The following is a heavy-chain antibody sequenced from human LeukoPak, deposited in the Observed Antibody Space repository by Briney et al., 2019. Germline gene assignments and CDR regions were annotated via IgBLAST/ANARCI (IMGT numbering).Heavy chain of an antibody. J-gene: IGHJ3*02. V-gene: IGHV4-34*01. CDR3: ARDGGYGSGSYYKDAFDI. D-gene: IGHD3-10*01. CDR2: ITHSGST. Sequence: SETLSPTCAVYSGSFSAYYWNWIRQSPGKGLEWIGEITHSGSTNYNPSLKSRVTMSVDTSKNQFSLKLSSVTAADTAVYYCARDGGYGSGSYYKDAFDIWGQGTMVTVSS. CDR1: SGSFSAYY.